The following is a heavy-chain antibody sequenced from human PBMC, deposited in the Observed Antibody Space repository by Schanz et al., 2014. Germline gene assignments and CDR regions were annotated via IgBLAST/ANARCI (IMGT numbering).Heavy chain of an antibody. Sequence: EVQLVESGGGLVQPGGSLRLSCAASGFTFSVYWMHWVRQPPGKGLVSVSRISGDGTTTSYADSVKGRFTISRDNAKNTLYLQMYSLRAEDTAVYYCARDRWDWNNAFDIWGQGTMVTVSS. J-gene: IGHJ3*02. D-gene: IGHD1-1*01. V-gene: IGHV3-74*01. CDR2: ISGDGTTT. CDR3: ARDRWDWNNAFDI. CDR1: GFTFSVYW.